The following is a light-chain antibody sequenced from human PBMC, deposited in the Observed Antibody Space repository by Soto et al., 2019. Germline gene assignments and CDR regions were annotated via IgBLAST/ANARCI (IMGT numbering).Light chain of an antibody. Sequence: EVVLTQSPGTLSLSPGESATLSCRASQSVTNNYFAWYQQKPGQAPRLLIFGSSDRATGIPDRFSGSGSGTALTLTISRLEPEDFAVYYCHQYGSSPPYTFGQGTKLEIK. CDR2: GSS. V-gene: IGKV3-20*01. CDR3: HQYGSSPPYT. J-gene: IGKJ2*01. CDR1: QSVTNNY.